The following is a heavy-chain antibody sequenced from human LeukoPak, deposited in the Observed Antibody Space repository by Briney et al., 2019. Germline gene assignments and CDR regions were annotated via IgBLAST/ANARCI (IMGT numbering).Heavy chain of an antibody. CDR3: ARAIGELLRGMDV. CDR1: GFTLNSYA. Sequence: GGSLRLSCAASGFTLNSYAMHWVRQAPGKGLEWVAVISYDGSKKYYADSVKGRFTISGDSSKNTLYLQMNSLRPDDTAVYYCARAIGELLRGMDVWGQGTTVTVSS. D-gene: IGHD3-10*01. CDR2: ISYDGSKK. V-gene: IGHV3-30-3*01. J-gene: IGHJ6*02.